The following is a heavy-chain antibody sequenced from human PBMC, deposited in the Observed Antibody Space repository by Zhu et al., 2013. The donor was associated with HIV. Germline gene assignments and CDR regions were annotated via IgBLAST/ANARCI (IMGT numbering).Heavy chain of an antibody. CDR2: MNPNSGNT. CDR1: GYTFTSYD. Sequence: QVQLVQSGAEVKKPGASVKVSCKASGYTFTSYDINWVRQATGQGLEWMGWMNPNSGNTGYAQKFQGRVTMTRNTSISTAYMELSSLRSEDTAVYYCARGITIFGVVIMGGYYGMDVWGQGTTVTVSS. D-gene: IGHD3-3*01. J-gene: IGHJ6*02. V-gene: IGHV1-8*01. CDR3: ARGITIFGVVIMGGYYGMDV.